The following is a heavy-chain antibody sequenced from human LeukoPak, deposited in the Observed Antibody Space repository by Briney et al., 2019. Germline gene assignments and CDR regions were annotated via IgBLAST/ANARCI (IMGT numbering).Heavy chain of an antibody. Sequence: GGSLRLSCAASGFTFSSYNMNWVRQAPGKGLEWVSSTTSSSSYIYYADSVKGRFTISRDNAKNSLYLQMNSLTAEDTAVYYCAREGPMIRGVFDYWGQGTLLTVSS. D-gene: IGHD3-10*01. CDR3: AREGPMIRGVFDY. CDR1: GFTFSSYN. J-gene: IGHJ4*02. V-gene: IGHV3-21*06. CDR2: TTSSSSYI.